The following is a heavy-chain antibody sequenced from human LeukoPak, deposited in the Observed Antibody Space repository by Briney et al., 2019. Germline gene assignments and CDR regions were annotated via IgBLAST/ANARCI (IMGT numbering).Heavy chain of an antibody. D-gene: IGHD4-23*01. V-gene: IGHV3-23*01. Sequence: GGSLRLSCAASGFTFSSYAMSWVRQAPGKGLEWVSTVSGSGGSTYYADSVKGRFTISRDNSKNTLYLQMNSLRAEDTAVYFCAKASFGGNPRPLDFWGQGATVTVTS. CDR1: GFTFSSYA. J-gene: IGHJ6*02. CDR2: VSGSGGST. CDR3: AKASFGGNPRPLDF.